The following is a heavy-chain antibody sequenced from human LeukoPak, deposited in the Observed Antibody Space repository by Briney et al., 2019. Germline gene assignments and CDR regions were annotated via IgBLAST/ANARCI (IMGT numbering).Heavy chain of an antibody. D-gene: IGHD6-13*01. J-gene: IGHJ4*02. CDR3: AKAPEIRSSSWYDY. Sequence: GGSLRLSCAATGFTFSSYAMSWVRQAPGKGLEWVSAISGSGGSTYYADSVKGRFTISRDNSKNTLYLQMNSLRAEDTAVYDCAKAPEIRSSSWYDYWGQGTLVTVSS. CDR1: GFTFSSYA. CDR2: ISGSGGST. V-gene: IGHV3-23*01.